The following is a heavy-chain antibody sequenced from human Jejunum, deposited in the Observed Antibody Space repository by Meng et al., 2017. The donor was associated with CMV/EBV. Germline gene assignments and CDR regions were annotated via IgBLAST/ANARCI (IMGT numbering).Heavy chain of an antibody. CDR3: VRDFDWFDP. CDR2: ITSTGADM. CDR1: GFMFSIYA. V-gene: IGHV3-21*01. J-gene: IGHJ5*02. Sequence: SGFMFSIYAMHWVRQAPGKGLGLVASITSTGADMYYTDSVKGRFTISRDNPKNSLFLQMNSLRAEDTAIYHCVRDFDWFDPWGQGTLVTVSS.